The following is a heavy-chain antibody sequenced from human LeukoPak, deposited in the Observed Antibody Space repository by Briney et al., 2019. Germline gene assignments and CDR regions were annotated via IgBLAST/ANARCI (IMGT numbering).Heavy chain of an antibody. D-gene: IGHD6-19*01. Sequence: GGSLRLSCAASGFTFSSYGMHWVRQAPGKGLEWVAVIWYDGSNKYYADSVKGRFTISRDNSKNTLYLQMNSLRAEDTAVYYCTKELQAGWYYFDYWGQGTLVTVSS. CDR1: GFTFSSYG. V-gene: IGHV3-33*06. CDR3: TKELQAGWYYFDY. J-gene: IGHJ4*02. CDR2: IWYDGSNK.